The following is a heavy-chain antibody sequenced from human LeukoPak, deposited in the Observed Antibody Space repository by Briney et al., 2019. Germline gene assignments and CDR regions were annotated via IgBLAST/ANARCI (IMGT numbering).Heavy chain of an antibody. D-gene: IGHD3-3*01. V-gene: IGHV3-21*01. CDR2: ISSSSSYI. CDR1: GFTFSSYS. CDR3: ASTTYYDFWSGYPSYDAFDI. J-gene: IGHJ3*02. Sequence: GGPLRLSCAASGFTFSSYSMNWVRQAPGKGLKWVSSISSSSSYIYYADSVKGRFTISRDNAKKSLYLQMNSLRAEDTAVYYCASTTYYDFWSGYPSYDAFDIWGQGTMVTVSS.